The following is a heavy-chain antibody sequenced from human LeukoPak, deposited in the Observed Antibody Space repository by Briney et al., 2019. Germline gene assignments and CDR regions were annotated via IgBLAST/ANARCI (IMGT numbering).Heavy chain of an antibody. CDR3: ARDQAAAGSSYYYYGMDV. D-gene: IGHD6-13*01. Sequence: PGGSLRLSCAASGFTFSSYWMHWVRQAPGKGLVWVSRINSDGSSTSYADSVKGRFTISRDSAKNTLYLQMNSLRAEDTAVYYCARDQAAAGSSYYYYGMDVWGKGTTVTVSS. CDR1: GFTFSSYW. J-gene: IGHJ6*04. V-gene: IGHV3-74*01. CDR2: INSDGSST.